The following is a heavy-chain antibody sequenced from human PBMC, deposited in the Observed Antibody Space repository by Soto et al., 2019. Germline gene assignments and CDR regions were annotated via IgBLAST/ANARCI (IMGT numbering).Heavy chain of an antibody. Sequence: QLQLQESGPGLVKPSETLSLTCTVSGGSISSSSYYWGWIRQPPGKGLEWIGSIYYSGSTYYNPSLKRRVSISVDTSKNQFSLKLSSVTAADTAVYYCGRWGAAHEIDYWGQGTLVTVSS. J-gene: IGHJ4*02. V-gene: IGHV4-39*01. CDR2: IYYSGST. CDR1: GGSISSSSYY. CDR3: GRWGAAHEIDY. D-gene: IGHD6-6*01.